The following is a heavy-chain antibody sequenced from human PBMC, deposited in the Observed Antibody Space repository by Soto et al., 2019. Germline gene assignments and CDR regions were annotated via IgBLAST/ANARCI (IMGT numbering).Heavy chain of an antibody. Sequence: GGSLRLSCAASGFTFSSYAMSWVRQAPGKGLEWVSAISGSGGSTYYADSVKGRFTISRDNSKNTLYLQMNSLRAEDTAVYYCAKDPYQSTVVTPAGHWGQGTLVTVSS. D-gene: IGHD4-17*01. CDR3: AKDPYQSTVVTPAGH. CDR1: GFTFSSYA. CDR2: ISGSGGST. V-gene: IGHV3-23*01. J-gene: IGHJ4*02.